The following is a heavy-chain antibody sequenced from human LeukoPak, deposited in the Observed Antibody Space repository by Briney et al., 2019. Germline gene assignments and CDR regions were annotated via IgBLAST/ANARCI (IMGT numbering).Heavy chain of an antibody. CDR1: GYNFANYW. Sequence: GESLKISCQASGYNFANYWIGWVRQVPGKGLEWMGLIYGDDSDTRYNPSFQGHVRISADKSIVTAYLQWNSLKASDTAMYYCARKRWADAFDVWGQGTMVTVSS. J-gene: IGHJ3*01. CDR2: IYGDDSDT. CDR3: ARKRWADAFDV. V-gene: IGHV5-51*01. D-gene: IGHD4-23*01.